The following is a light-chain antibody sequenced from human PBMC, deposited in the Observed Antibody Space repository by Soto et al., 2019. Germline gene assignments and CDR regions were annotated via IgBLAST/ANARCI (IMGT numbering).Light chain of an antibody. CDR2: GAS. CDR3: QQYGRTPYT. CDR1: QSVSGSY. J-gene: IGKJ2*01. Sequence: EIVVTQSPGTLSLSPGERATLSCRASQSVSGSYLAWYQHKPGQAPRLLIYGASSRATGIPDRFSGSGSGTDFTLTISRLEPEDFAVYYCQQYGRTPYTFGQGTKLEIK. V-gene: IGKV3-20*01.